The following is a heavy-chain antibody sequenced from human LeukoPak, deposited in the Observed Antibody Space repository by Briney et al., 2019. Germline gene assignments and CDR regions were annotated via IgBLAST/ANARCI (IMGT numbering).Heavy chain of an antibody. J-gene: IGHJ5*02. CDR2: IIPIFGTA. CDR3: ASDYGGHWFDP. Sequence: GASVTVSCTASGGTFSSYAISWVRQAPGQGLEWMGGIIPIFGTANYAQKFQGRVTITADESTSTAYMELSSLRSEDTAVYYCASDYGGHWFDPWGQGTLVTVSS. V-gene: IGHV1-69*13. D-gene: IGHD4-23*01. CDR1: GGTFSSYA.